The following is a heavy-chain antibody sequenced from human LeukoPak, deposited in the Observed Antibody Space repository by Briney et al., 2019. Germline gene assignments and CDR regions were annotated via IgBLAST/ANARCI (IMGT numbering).Heavy chain of an antibody. CDR2: INRDGSRT. V-gene: IGHV3-74*01. CDR3: ARGGSDTAMAHDY. CDR1: GFTFSNHW. Sequence: GGSLRLSCAASGFTFSNHWMHWVRQAPGKGLMWVSRINRDGSRTDYADSVKGRFTISRDDAKNTLYLQVNSLRAEDTAVYFCARGGSDTAMAHDYWGQGTLVTVSS. J-gene: IGHJ4*02. D-gene: IGHD5-18*01.